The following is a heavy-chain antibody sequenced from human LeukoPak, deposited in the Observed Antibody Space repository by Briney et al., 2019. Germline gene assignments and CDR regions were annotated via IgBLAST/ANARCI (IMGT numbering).Heavy chain of an antibody. CDR3: AKSDGDFWSGYYLDY. D-gene: IGHD3-3*01. V-gene: IGHV3-23*01. CDR1: GFTFSSYA. CDR2: ISGSGGST. J-gene: IGHJ4*02. Sequence: GGSLRLSCAVSGFTFSSYAMSWVRQAPGKGLEWVSAISGSGGSTYYADSVKGRFTISRDNFKNTLYLQMNSLRAEDTAVYYCAKSDGDFWSGYYLDYWGQGTLVTVSS.